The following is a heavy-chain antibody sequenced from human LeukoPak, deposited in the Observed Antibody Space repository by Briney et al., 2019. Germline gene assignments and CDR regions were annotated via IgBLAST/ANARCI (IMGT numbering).Heavy chain of an antibody. J-gene: IGHJ4*02. CDR3: ARYGITIVRGGKYYFDS. CDR2: IHYSGRN. V-gene: IGHV4-59*08. D-gene: IGHD3-10*01. CDR1: GGSISGYF. Sequence: PSEPLSLTCTVSGGSISGYFWIWIRQPPGKGLEWLGYIHYSGRNNYNPSLNSRVTISVDTYKNQFSLRLSSVTAAYTAVYYCARYGITIVRGGKYYFDSCGQRALGTVSS.